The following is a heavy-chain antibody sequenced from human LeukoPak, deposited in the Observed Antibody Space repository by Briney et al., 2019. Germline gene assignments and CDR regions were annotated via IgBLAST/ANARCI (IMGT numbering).Heavy chain of an antibody. CDR2: IYHSGST. Sequence: SETLSLTCAVSGGSISSSNWWSWVRQPPGKGLEWIGEIYHSGSTNYNPSLKSRVTISVDKSKNQFSLKLSSVTAADTAVYYCARDAGSYSFWAFDYWGQGTLVTVSS. CDR3: ARDAGSYSFWAFDY. V-gene: IGHV4-4*02. CDR1: GGSISSSNW. D-gene: IGHD5-18*01. J-gene: IGHJ4*02.